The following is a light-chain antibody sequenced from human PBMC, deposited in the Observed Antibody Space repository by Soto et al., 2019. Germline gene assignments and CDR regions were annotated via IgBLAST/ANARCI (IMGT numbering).Light chain of an antibody. V-gene: IGLV8-61*01. CDR2: RTN. CDR1: SGSVSTNNY. CDR3: VLYMGRGIWV. Sequence: QTVVTQEPSFSVSPGGTVTLTCALSSGSVSTNNYPSWCQQTPGQPPRTLIFRTNTRSSGVPDHFSGSILGSKAALTITGAQADDESDYYCVLYMGRGIWVFGGGTKLTVL. J-gene: IGLJ3*02.